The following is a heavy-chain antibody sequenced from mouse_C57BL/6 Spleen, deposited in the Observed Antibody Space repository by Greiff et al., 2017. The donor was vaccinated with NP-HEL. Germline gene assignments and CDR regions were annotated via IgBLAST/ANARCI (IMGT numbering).Heavy chain of an antibody. CDR2: ISYDGSN. D-gene: IGHD2-10*01. V-gene: IGHV3-6*01. CDR1: GYSITSGYY. Sequence: EVQLQQSGPGLVKPSQSLSLTCSVTGYSITSGYYWNWIRQFPGNKLEWMGYISYDGSNNYNPSLKNRISITRDTSKNQFFLKLNSVTTEDTATYYCASTGAYFYFDYWGQGTTLTVSS. CDR3: ASTGAYFYFDY. J-gene: IGHJ2*01.